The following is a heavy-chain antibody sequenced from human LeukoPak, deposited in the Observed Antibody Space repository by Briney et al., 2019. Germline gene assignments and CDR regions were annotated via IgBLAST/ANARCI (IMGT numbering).Heavy chain of an antibody. Sequence: SETLSLTFTVSGGSISSGSYYWSWIRQPAGKGLEWIGRIYTSGSTNYNPSLKSRVTISVDTSKNQFSLKLSSVTAADTAGYYCSRGLAAAAHDYWGQGTLVTVSS. D-gene: IGHD6-13*01. V-gene: IGHV4-61*02. CDR1: GGSISSGSYY. CDR2: IYTSGST. CDR3: SRGLAAAAHDY. J-gene: IGHJ4*02.